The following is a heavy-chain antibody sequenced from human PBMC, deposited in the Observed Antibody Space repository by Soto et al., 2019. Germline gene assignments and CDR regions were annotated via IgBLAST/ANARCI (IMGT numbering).Heavy chain of an antibody. V-gene: IGHV4-39*01. Sequence: PSETLSLTCTVSGGSISSSSYYWGGIRQPPGKGLEWIGSIYYSGSTYYNPSLKSRVTISVDTSKNQFSLKLSSVTAADTAVYYCARQDRLYYDCWSGYGRGMDVWGQGTTVTVSS. J-gene: IGHJ6*02. CDR3: ARQDRLYYDCWSGYGRGMDV. CDR1: GGSISSSSYY. D-gene: IGHD3-3*01. CDR2: IYYSGST.